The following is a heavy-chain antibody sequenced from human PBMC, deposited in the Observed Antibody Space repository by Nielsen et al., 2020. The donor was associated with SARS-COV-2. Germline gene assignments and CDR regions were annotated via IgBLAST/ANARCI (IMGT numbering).Heavy chain of an antibody. CDR1: GFSIIISSYY. V-gene: IGHV3-30*18. CDR2: ISYVGRNQ. CDR3: AKPVTSGWNVFDY. D-gene: IGHD6-19*01. Sequence: LSLTCTVSGFSIIISSYYLCWFRQPPVKWLSWVAVISYVGRNQYYTDSVKGRFTISRDNSKNLLYLQMNSLSPDERALYYCAKPVTSGWNVFDYWGQGTLVAVSS. J-gene: IGHJ4*02.